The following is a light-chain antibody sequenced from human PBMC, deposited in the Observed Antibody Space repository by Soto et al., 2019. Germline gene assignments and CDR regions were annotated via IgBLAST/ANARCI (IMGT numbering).Light chain of an antibody. CDR1: QSVSSN. J-gene: IGKJ1*01. V-gene: IGKV3-15*01. CDR2: GAS. Sequence: EIVMTQSPATLSVSPGERATLSCRASQSVSSNLAWYQQTPGQAPRLLIYGASTRATGLPARFSGSGSGTEFTLTISSLQSEDFAVYYCQQYNNWPRTFGQGTKVEIK. CDR3: QQYNNWPRT.